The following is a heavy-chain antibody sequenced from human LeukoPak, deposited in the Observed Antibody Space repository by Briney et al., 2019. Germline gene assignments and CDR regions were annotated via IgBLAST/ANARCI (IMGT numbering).Heavy chain of an antibody. Sequence: ASVKVSCKASGGTFSSYAISWVRQAPGQGLEWMGGIIPIFGTANYAQKFQGRVTITADKSTSTAYMELSSLRPEDTAVYYCAQEYSGSYPNYYFDYWGQGTLVTVSS. D-gene: IGHD1-26*01. V-gene: IGHV1-69*06. J-gene: IGHJ4*02. CDR3: AQEYSGSYPNYYFDY. CDR2: IIPIFGTA. CDR1: GGTFSSYA.